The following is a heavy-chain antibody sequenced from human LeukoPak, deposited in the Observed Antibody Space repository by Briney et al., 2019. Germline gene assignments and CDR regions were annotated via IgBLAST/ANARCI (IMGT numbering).Heavy chain of an antibody. CDR3: ATIVVAPS. V-gene: IGHV3-74*01. CDR1: GFTFSSYW. Sequence: PGGSLRLSCAASGFTFSSYWMHWVRQAPGKGPVWVSRINSDGSSTTYADSVKGRFTISRDNAKNTLYLQMNSLRAEDTAVYYCATIVVAPSWGQGTLVTVSS. D-gene: IGHD3-22*01. J-gene: IGHJ4*02. CDR2: INSDGSST.